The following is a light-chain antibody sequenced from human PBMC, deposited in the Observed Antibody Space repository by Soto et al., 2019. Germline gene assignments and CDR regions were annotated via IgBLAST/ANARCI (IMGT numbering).Light chain of an antibody. V-gene: IGKV3-20*01. CDR3: PTYGGSPPT. J-gene: IGKJ1*01. CDR2: GAS. CDR1: QSVNSIY. Sequence: EIVLAQSPGTLSLSPGERATLSCRASQSVNSIYLAWYQQKPGQAPRLLIYGASSRTTGIPDRFSGSGSGTDFTLTISTLEPGDLALYHCPTYGGSPPTFRHGTKVDSK.